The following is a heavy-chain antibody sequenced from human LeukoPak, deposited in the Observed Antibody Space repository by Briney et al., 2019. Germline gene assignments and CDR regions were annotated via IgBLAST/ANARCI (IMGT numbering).Heavy chain of an antibody. CDR2: ISSSSSYI. Sequence: PGGSLRLSCAASGFTFSSYSMNWVRQAPGKGLEWVSSISSSSSYIYYADSVKGRFTISRDNAKNSLYLQMNSLRAEDTAVYYCARAPGRNYYDSSVSFDYWGQGTLVTVS. J-gene: IGHJ4*02. CDR1: GFTFSSYS. V-gene: IGHV3-21*01. CDR3: ARAPGRNYYDSSVSFDY. D-gene: IGHD3-22*01.